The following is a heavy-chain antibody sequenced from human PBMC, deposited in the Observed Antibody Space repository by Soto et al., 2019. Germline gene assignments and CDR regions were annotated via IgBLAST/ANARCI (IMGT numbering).Heavy chain of an antibody. J-gene: IGHJ4*02. V-gene: IGHV4-59*08. CDR3: ARPGRDWGALHY. CDR1: NDSISTYY. CDR2: IYYSGST. Sequence: QVQLQESGPGLVKPSETLSLTCTVSNDSISTYYWTWIRQPPGKGLEWIGFIYYSGSTNYNPSLQSRVTISVDTSKNHSSLKMNSVTAADTAVYCCARPGRDWGALHYWGQGTLVTVSS. D-gene: IGHD7-27*01.